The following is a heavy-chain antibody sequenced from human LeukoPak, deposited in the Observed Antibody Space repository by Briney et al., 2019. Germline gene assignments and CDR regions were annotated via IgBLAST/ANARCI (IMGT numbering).Heavy chain of an antibody. D-gene: IGHD2-21*02. CDR3: ARDQAEYCGGDCYSGGAFDI. V-gene: IGHV4-4*02. Sequence: SETLSLTCAVSGGSISSSNWWSWVRQPPGKGLEWIGEIYHSGSTNYNPSLKSRVTISVDKSKNQFSLKLSSVTAADTAVYYCARDQAEYCGGDCYSGGAFDIWGQGTMVTVSS. J-gene: IGHJ3*02. CDR1: GGSISSSNW. CDR2: IYHSGST.